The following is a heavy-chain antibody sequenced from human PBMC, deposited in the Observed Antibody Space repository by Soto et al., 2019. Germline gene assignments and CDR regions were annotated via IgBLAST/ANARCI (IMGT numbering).Heavy chain of an antibody. CDR3: ARGYYYDSSGYSHRFDY. J-gene: IGHJ4*02. CDR2: IYHSGST. CDR1: GGSISSSNW. V-gene: IGHV4-4*02. D-gene: IGHD3-22*01. Sequence: SETLSLTCAVSGGSISSSNWWSWVRQPPGKGLEWIGEIYHSGSTNYNPSLKSRVTISVDKSKNQFSLKLSSVTAADTAVYYCARGYYYDSSGYSHRFDYWGQGTLVT.